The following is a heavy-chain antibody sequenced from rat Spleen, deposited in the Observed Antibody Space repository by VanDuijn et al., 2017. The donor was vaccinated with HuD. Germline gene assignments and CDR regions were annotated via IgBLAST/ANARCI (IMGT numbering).Heavy chain of an antibody. V-gene: IGHV5-25*01. CDR3: AVAGYGY. Sequence: EVQLVESGGGLVQPGRSMKLSCAASGFTFSNYYMAWVRQAPTTGLEWVSSIDTDGSRTYYPDSVRGRFTISRDNAENTAYLQMNSLWSEDTATYYCAVAGYGYWGQGVMVTVSS. CDR2: IDTDGSRT. J-gene: IGHJ2*01. D-gene: IGHD1-7*01. CDR1: GFTFSNYY.